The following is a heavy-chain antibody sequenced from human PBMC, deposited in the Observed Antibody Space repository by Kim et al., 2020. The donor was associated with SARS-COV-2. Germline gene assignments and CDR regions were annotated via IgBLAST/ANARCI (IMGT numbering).Heavy chain of an antibody. J-gene: IGHJ4*02. Sequence: AQKVQGRVTSTADEATSTAYMELGSLRSEDTAVYYCARVDNYDSSGYYFDYWGQGTLVTVSS. D-gene: IGHD3-22*01. CDR3: ARVDNYDSSGYYFDY. V-gene: IGHV1-69*01.